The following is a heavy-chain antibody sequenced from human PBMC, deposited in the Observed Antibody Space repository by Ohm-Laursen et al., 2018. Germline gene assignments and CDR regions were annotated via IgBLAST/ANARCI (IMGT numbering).Heavy chain of an antibody. CDR1: GFTFSSYG. Sequence: SLRLSCSASGFTFSSYGMHWVRQAPGKGLEWVAVISYDGSNKYYADSVKGRFTISRDNSKNTLYLQMNSLRAEDTAVYYCANEGDGDYYYWGQGTLVTVSS. CDR3: ANEGDGDYYY. J-gene: IGHJ4*02. D-gene: IGHD4-17*01. CDR2: ISYDGSNK. V-gene: IGHV3-30*18.